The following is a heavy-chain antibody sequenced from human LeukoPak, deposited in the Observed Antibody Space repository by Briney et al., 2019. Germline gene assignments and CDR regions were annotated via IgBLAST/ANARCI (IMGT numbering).Heavy chain of an antibody. Sequence: GSSVKVSCKASGGTFSSYAISWVRQAPGQGLEWMGGIIPIFGTANYAQKFQGRVTITTDESTSTAYMELSSLRSEDTAVYYCARGIERRTQYYYYYMDVWGKGTTVTVSS. CDR1: GGTFSSYA. CDR2: IIPIFGTA. CDR3: ARGIERRTQYYYYYMDV. J-gene: IGHJ6*03. V-gene: IGHV1-69*05. D-gene: IGHD1-1*01.